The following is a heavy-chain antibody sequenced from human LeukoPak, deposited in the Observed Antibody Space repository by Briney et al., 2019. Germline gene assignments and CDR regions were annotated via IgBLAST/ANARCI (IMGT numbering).Heavy chain of an antibody. CDR1: GFTFRTYW. D-gene: IGHD5-24*01. CDR3: ANGDGFDY. V-gene: IGHV3-7*01. CDR2: IKQDGSEN. J-gene: IGHJ4*02. Sequence: GGSLRLSXAASGFTFRTYWMSWVRQAPGKGLEWVANIKQDGSENYYADSVTGRFTISRDNAKNLLYLQMNSLRAEDTAVYYCANGDGFDYWGQGTLVTVSS.